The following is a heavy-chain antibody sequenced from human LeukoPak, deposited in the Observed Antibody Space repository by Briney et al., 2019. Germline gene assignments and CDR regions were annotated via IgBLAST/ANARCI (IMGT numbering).Heavy chain of an antibody. J-gene: IGHJ4*02. CDR3: AKDIVGGLLFYYFDY. V-gene: IGHV3-9*01. CDR2: ISWNSGSI. Sequence: QPGGSLRLSCEASGFTFSNYALSWVRQAPGKGLEWVSGISWNSGSIGYADSVKGRFTISRDNAKNSLYLQMNSLRAEDTALYYCAKDIVGGLLFYYFDYWGQGTLVTVSS. CDR1: GFTFSNYA. D-gene: IGHD3-10*01.